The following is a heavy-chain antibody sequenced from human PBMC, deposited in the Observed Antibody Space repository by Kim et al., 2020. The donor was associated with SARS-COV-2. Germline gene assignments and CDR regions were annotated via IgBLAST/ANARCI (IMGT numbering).Heavy chain of an antibody. CDR2: IYYSGST. V-gene: IGHV4-59*01. J-gene: IGHJ5*02. Sequence: SETLSLTCTVSGGSISSYYWSWIRQPPGKGLEWIGYIYYSGSTNYNPSLKSRVTISVDTSKNQFSLKLSSVTAADTAVYYCARSTYYDFWSGYSHWFDP. CDR1: GGSISSYY. D-gene: IGHD3-3*01. CDR3: ARSTYYDFWSGYSHWFDP.